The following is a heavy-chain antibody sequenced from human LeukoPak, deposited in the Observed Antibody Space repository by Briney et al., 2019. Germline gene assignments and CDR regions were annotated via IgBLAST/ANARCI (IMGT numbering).Heavy chain of an antibody. CDR3: ARSARGYCSGGSCYSKYFQH. D-gene: IGHD2-15*01. V-gene: IGHV4-34*01. J-gene: IGHJ1*01. Sequence: SVTLSLTCAVYGGSFSGYYWSWIRQPPGKGLEWIGEINHSGSTNYNPSLKSRVTISVDTSKNQFSLKLSSVTAADTAVYYCARSARGYCSGGSCYSKYFQHWGQGTLVTVSS. CDR1: GGSFSGYY. CDR2: INHSGST.